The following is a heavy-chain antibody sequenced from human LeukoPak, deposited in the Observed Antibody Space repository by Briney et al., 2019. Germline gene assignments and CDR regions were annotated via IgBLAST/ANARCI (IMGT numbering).Heavy chain of an antibody. CDR3: ARGKVQPIRGWEFDY. CDR1: GYSISNPYY. CDR2: IYQTGNT. V-gene: IGHV4-38-2*02. D-gene: IGHD1-1*01. Sequence: SETLSLTCTVSGYSISNPYYWGWIGQPPGKGLEWIGSIYQTGNTFYNPSLKSRVTISLDTSKNQFSLKLSSVTAADTAVYYCARGKVQPIRGWEFDYWGQGTLVTVSS. J-gene: IGHJ4*02.